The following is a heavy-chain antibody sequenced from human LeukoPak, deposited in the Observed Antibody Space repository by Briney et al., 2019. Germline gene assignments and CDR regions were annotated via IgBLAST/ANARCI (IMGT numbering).Heavy chain of an antibody. V-gene: IGHV1-69*06. J-gene: IGHJ4*02. D-gene: IGHD3-22*01. CDR2: IIPIFGTA. CDR1: GGTFSSYA. CDR3: AREGYFLAPFDY. Sequence: ASVKVSCKASGGTFSSYAISWVRQAPGQGLECMGGIIPIFGTANYAQKFQGRVTITADKSTSTAYMELSSLRSEDTAVYYCAREGYFLAPFDYWGQGTLVTVSS.